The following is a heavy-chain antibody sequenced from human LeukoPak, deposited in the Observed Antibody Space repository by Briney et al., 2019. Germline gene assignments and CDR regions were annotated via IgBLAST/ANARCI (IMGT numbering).Heavy chain of an antibody. J-gene: IGHJ6*04. CDR3: ARDFSYHMDV. CDR2: IWYDGSNK. V-gene: IGHV3-33*01. CDR1: GFTFRAYG. D-gene: IGHD2-2*01. Sequence: GGSLRLSCAASGFTFRAYGMHWVRQAPGKGLEWVEIIWYDGSNKYYADSVKGRFTISRDNSKNTLYLQMNSLRAEDTAVYYCARDFSYHMDVWGKGTTVTVSS.